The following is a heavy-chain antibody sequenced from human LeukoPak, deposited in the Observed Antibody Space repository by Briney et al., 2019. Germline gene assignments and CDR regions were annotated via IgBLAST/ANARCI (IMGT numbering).Heavy chain of an antibody. Sequence: GGSLRLSCAASGFTFSSYAMHWVRQAPGKGLEWVAVISYDGSNKYYADSVKGRFTISRDNSKNSLYLQMNSLRAEDTAVYYCGGQDNFDYWGQGTLVTVSS. J-gene: IGHJ4*02. CDR1: GFTFSSYA. CDR2: ISYDGSNK. V-gene: IGHV3-30*04. CDR3: GGQDNFDY.